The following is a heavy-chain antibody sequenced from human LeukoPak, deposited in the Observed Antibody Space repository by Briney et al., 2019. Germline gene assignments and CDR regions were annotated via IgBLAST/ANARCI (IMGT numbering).Heavy chain of an antibody. CDR2: ISSSGSTI. J-gene: IGHJ6*02. Sequence: GGSLRLSCAASGFTFSTYEMNWVRQVPGRGLEWVSYISSSGSTIYYADSVKGRFTISRDNAKNSLYLQMHSLSAEDTAVYYCARALLGFCSGGDCYYFFGMDVWGQGTTVTVSS. CDR1: GFTFSTYE. D-gene: IGHD2-15*01. CDR3: ARALLGFCSGGDCYYFFGMDV. V-gene: IGHV3-48*03.